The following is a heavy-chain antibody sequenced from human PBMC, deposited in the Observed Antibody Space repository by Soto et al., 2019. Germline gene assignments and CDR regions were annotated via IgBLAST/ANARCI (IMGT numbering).Heavy chain of an antibody. Sequence: PWESLRLSCAASGFTFSSYAMSWVRQAPGKGLEWVSAISGSGGSTYYADSVKGRITISRDTSKNTLYMQMNSLRAEDTAVYHCAKWRSREGFDPWGQGTLVTVSS. CDR1: GFTFSSYA. CDR3: AKWRSREGFDP. D-gene: IGHD3-3*01. CDR2: ISGSGGST. J-gene: IGHJ5*02. V-gene: IGHV3-23*01.